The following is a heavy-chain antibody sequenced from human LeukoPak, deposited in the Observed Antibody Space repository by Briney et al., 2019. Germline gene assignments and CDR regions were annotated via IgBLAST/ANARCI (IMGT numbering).Heavy chain of an antibody. CDR1: GGSVNSGSFF. D-gene: IGHD3-22*01. J-gene: IGHJ3*01. Sequence: PSETLSLTCTVSGGSVNSGSFFYNWIRQPAGKGLEWIGRIYTSGSTDSNPSLKSRVAISRDTSKNQFSLNLSAVTAADTAVYYCARSYYYNSKEAFDVLGHGTLVIVSS. CDR3: ARSYYYNSKEAFDV. CDR2: IYTSGST. V-gene: IGHV4-61*02.